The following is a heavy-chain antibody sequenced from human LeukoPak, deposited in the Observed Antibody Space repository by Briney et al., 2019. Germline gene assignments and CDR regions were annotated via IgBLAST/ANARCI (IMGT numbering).Heavy chain of an antibody. CDR2: MYYSGSS. V-gene: IGHV4-39*07. J-gene: IGHJ6*04. CDR3: ARDLGSSTPSGV. Sequence: SETLSLTCSVSGGSITSSAYYWGWIRQPPGKGLEWIGSMYYSGSSDYNPSLKSRVTISVDKSKNQFSLKLTSVTAADTAVYYCARDLGSSTPSGVWGRGTTVTVSS. CDR1: GGSITSSAYY. D-gene: IGHD1-26*01.